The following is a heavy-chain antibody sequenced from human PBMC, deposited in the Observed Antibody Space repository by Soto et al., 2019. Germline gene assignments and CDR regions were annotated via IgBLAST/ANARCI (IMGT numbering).Heavy chain of an antibody. J-gene: IGHJ4*02. CDR2: ISSSGTTI. CDR3: EKDANWEDHY. Sequence: GSLRLSCAASGFTFNNYSMNWVRQAPGKGLEWVSYISSSGTTIYYADSVKGRFTISRDNSKNTLYLQMHSLRAEDTAIYYCEKDANWEDHYWGQGTLVTVSS. CDR1: GFTFNNYS. V-gene: IGHV3-48*01. D-gene: IGHD1-1*01.